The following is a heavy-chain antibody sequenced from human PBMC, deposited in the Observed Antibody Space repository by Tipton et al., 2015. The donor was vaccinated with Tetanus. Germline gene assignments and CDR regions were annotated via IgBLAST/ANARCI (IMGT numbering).Heavy chain of an antibody. CDR3: ARDGPGYCSGGSCFSGMDV. CDR1: GYTFTSYG. V-gene: IGHV1-18*04. Sequence: VQLVQSGAEVKKPGASVKVSCKASGYTFTSYGISWVRQAPGQGLEWMGWISAYNGNTNYAQKLQGRVTMTTDTSTSTAYMELRGLRSDDTAVYYCARDGPGYCSGGSCFSGMDVWGQGTTVTVSS. J-gene: IGHJ6*02. D-gene: IGHD2-15*01. CDR2: ISAYNGNT.